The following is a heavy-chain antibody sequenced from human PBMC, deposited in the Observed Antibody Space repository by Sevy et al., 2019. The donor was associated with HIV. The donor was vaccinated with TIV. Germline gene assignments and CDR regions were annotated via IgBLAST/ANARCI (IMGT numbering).Heavy chain of an antibody. Sequence: GGSLRLSCAASELSVTDNYMSWVRQAPGKGLEWVSTIYSGGSTFYADSVKGRFTISRDNSKNTLYLHMNSLRAEDTAVYYCARDRYYDASGYYYYYYGLDVWGQGTTVTVSS. J-gene: IGHJ6*02. CDR3: ARDRYYDASGYYYYYYGLDV. D-gene: IGHD3-22*01. V-gene: IGHV3-66*01. CDR2: IYSGGST. CDR1: ELSVTDNY.